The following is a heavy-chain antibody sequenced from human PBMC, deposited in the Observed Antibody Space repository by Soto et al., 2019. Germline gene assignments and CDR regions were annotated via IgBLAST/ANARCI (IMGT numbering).Heavy chain of an antibody. V-gene: IGHV3-66*01. J-gene: IGHJ4*02. CDR2: IYGGDDS. CDR3: AREVYFGSGSRPDS. Sequence: PGGSLRLSCAASAFTVSSNYMTWVRQAPGKGLEYVSVIYGGDDSYYADSVKGRFTISRDHSKNTLYLQMNSLRVEDTAVYFCAREVYFGSGSRPDSWGLGALVTVSS. CDR1: AFTVSSNY. D-gene: IGHD3-10*01.